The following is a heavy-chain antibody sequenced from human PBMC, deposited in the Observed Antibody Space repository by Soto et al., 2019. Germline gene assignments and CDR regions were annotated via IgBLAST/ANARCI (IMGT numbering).Heavy chain of an antibody. CDR1: GGAFSDYA. CDR2: IMPIFRAP. CDR3: ASWLKGPDIGNYYYGMDV. D-gene: IGHD2-15*01. J-gene: IGHJ6*02. V-gene: IGHV1-69*12. Sequence: QVQLVQSGAEVKKPGSSVKVSCKASGGAFSDYAFSWVRQAPGQGLEWLGGIMPIFRAPDYAQKFQGRVTITADECTRPAYMEMNSLRSEDTAVYYCASWLKGPDIGNYYYGMDVWGQGTTVTVS.